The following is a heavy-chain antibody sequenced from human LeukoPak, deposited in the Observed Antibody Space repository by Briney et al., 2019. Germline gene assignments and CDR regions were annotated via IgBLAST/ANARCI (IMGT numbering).Heavy chain of an antibody. D-gene: IGHD5-12*01. Sequence: ASVKVSCKASGYTFTSYDINWVRQATGQGLEWMGWMNPNSGNTGYAQKFQGRVTITTDESTSTAYMELSSLRSEDTAVYYCASAGYRDYYYMDVWGKGTTVTVSS. V-gene: IGHV1-8*03. CDR2: MNPNSGNT. CDR1: GYTFTSYD. CDR3: ASAGYRDYYYMDV. J-gene: IGHJ6*03.